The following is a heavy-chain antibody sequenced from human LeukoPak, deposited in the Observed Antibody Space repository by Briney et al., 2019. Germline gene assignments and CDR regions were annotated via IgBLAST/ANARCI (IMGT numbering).Heavy chain of an antibody. V-gene: IGHV5-51*01. CDR1: GYSFSTYW. D-gene: IGHD3-16*02. Sequence: GESLKISCKGTGYSFSTYWTAWVRQMPGQGLEWMGIIYPDDSDTRYSPSFQGQVTISADKSIATAYLRWNSLKASDSAIYYCARAASYTSLRYNWFDPWGQGTLVTVSS. CDR2: IYPDDSDT. J-gene: IGHJ5*02. CDR3: ARAASYTSLRYNWFDP.